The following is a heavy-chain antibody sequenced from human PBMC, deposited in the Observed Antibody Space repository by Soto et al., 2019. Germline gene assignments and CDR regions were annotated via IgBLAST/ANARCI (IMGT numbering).Heavy chain of an antibody. V-gene: IGHV3-15*07. CDR3: TTLSITIFGVVLMDV. Sequence: GGSMRLSCAASGFTFSNAWMNWVRQAPGKGLEWVGRIKSKTDGGTTDYAAPVKGRFTISRDDSKNTLYLQMNSLKTEDTAVYYCTTLSITIFGVVLMDVWGQGTTVTVSS. D-gene: IGHD3-3*01. J-gene: IGHJ6*02. CDR2: IKSKTDGGTT. CDR1: GFTFSNAW.